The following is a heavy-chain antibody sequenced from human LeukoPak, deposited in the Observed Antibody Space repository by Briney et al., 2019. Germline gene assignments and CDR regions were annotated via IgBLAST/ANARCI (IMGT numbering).Heavy chain of an antibody. Sequence: GSSVKVSCKASGGTFSSYAISWVRQAPGQGLEWMGRIIPIFGTANYAQKFQGRVTITTDESTSTAYMELSSLRSEDTAVYYCARDQGDCSSTSCPGEWGQGTLVNVSS. J-gene: IGHJ4*02. CDR1: GGTFSSYA. CDR3: ARDQGDCSSTSCPGE. CDR2: IIPIFGTA. D-gene: IGHD2-2*01. V-gene: IGHV1-69*05.